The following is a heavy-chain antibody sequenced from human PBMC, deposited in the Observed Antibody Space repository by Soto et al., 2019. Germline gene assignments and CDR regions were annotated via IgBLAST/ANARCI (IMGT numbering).Heavy chain of an antibody. Sequence: SETLSLTCSVSGGSSSSNYWSWIRQPAGKGLEWIGHIFPGGSTNSNPSLKSRVTMSVDTSKNQFSLKLGSVTAADTAVYYCARCDQQASWFHPWGQGTLVTVSS. CDR1: GGSSSSNY. CDR2: IFPGGST. CDR3: ARCDQQASWFHP. J-gene: IGHJ5*02. V-gene: IGHV4-4*07.